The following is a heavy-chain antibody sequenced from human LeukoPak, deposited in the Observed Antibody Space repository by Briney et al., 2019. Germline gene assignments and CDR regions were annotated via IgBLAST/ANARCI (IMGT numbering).Heavy chain of an antibody. Sequence: PGGSPRLSCAASGFTFDDYGMSWVRQAPGKGLEWVSGINWNGGSTGYADSVKGRFTISRDNAKNSLYLQMNSLRAEDTALYYCARNGAAGTAYYFDYWGQGTLVTVSS. D-gene: IGHD6-13*01. CDR2: INWNGGST. CDR3: ARNGAAGTAYYFDY. CDR1: GFTFDDYG. V-gene: IGHV3-20*04. J-gene: IGHJ4*02.